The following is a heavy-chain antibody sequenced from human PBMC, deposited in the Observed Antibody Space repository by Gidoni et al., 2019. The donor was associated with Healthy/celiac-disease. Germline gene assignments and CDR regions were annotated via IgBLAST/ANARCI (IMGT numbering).Heavy chain of an antibody. D-gene: IGHD6-13*01. CDR2: ISWNSGSI. V-gene: IGHV3-9*01. J-gene: IGHJ4*02. CDR3: AKGYSSSWQRPEIDY. CDR1: GFTFDDYA. Sequence: EVQLVESGGGLVQPGRSLRLSCAASGFTFDDYAMHWVRQAPGKGLGWVSGISWNSGSIGYADSVKGRFTISRDNAKNSLYLQMNSLRAEDTALYYCAKGYSSSWQRPEIDYWGQGTLVTVSS.